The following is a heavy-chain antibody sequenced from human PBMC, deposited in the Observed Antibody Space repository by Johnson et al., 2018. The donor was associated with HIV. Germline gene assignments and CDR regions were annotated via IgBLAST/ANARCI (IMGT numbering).Heavy chain of an antibody. D-gene: IGHD2-2*01. J-gene: IGHJ3*02. CDR3: ARGLQSMTVVVTRGAFDI. Sequence: VHLVESGGDLVQPGGSLRLSCAASGFTFSSYAMSWVRQAPGKGLEWVSAISGSGGSTYYADSVKGRFTISRDNAKNSLYLLMNSLRVEDTAVYYCARGLQSMTVVVTRGAFDIWGQGTMVTVSS. CDR1: GFTFSSYA. V-gene: IGHV3-23*04. CDR2: ISGSGGST.